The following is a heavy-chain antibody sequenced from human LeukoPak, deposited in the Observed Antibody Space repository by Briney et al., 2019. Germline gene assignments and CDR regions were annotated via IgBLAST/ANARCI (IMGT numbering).Heavy chain of an antibody. V-gene: IGHV1-18*01. D-gene: IGHD2-2*01. Sequence: GASVKVSCKASGYTFTSCGISWVRQAPGQGLEWMGWISAYNGNTNYAQKLQGRVTMTTDTSTSTAYMELRSLRSDDTAVYYSARGRYCSSPRCYPAFDYWARGPRVPVSS. CDR2: ISAYNGNT. CDR3: ARGRYCSSPRCYPAFDY. J-gene: IGHJ4*02. CDR1: GYTFTSCG.